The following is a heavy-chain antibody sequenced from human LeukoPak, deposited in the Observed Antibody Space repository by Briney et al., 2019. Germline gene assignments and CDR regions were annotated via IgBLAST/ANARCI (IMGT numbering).Heavy chain of an antibody. Sequence: AETLSLTCKVYGWSFSEYYWSWMRQPPGKGLEWIGEINHSGSTNYNPSLKSRVTISVDTSKNQFSLKLSSVTAADTAVYYCARGGLTYYYDSSGYYLYDYWGQGTLVTVSS. CDR1: GWSFSEYY. D-gene: IGHD3-22*01. J-gene: IGHJ4*02. V-gene: IGHV4-34*01. CDR3: ARGGLTYYYDSSGYYLYDY. CDR2: INHSGST.